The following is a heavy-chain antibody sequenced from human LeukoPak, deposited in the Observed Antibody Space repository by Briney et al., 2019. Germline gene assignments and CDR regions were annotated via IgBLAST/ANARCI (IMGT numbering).Heavy chain of an antibody. CDR3: ARAERTSHCYTCFDY. CDR2: IYPGDSDT. Sequence: GESLKISCKGSGYSFTSYWIGWVRQMPGKGLEWMGIIYPGDSDTRYSPSFQGQVTISADKSISTAYLQWSSLKASDTAMYYCARAERTSHCYTCFDYWGQGTLVTVSS. V-gene: IGHV5-51*01. J-gene: IGHJ4*02. CDR1: GYSFTSYW. D-gene: IGHD2-2*02.